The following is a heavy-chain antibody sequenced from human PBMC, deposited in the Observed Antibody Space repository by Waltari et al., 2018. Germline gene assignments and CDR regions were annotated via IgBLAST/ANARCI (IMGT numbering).Heavy chain of an antibody. J-gene: IGHJ4*02. V-gene: IGHV4-38-2*01. CDR1: GYSISSGYY. D-gene: IGHD4-17*01. CDR3: ARVYGGYFDY. Sequence: QVQLQESGPGLVKPSEPLSLTCAVSGYSISSGYYWGWIRQPPGKGLEWIGSIYHSGSTYYSPSLKSRVTISVDTSKNQFSLKLSSVTAADTAVYYCARVYGGYFDYWGQGTLVTVSS. CDR2: IYHSGST.